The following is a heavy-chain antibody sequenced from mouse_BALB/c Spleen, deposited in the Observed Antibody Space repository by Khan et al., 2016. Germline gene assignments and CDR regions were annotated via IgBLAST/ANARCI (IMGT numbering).Heavy chain of an antibody. D-gene: IGHD1-1*01. CDR3: PRDRYYGTSYFDY. V-gene: IGHV2-9*02. CDR2: IWPGGST. J-gene: IGHJ2*01. Sequence: QVQLKQSGPGLVAPSQSLSLTCTVSGFSLTTYGVHWVRQPPGKGLEWLGVIWPGGSTNYNSALISRMSLSKDNSKSPVFLKMNSLQTDDVATYYCPRDRYYGTSYFDYWGQGTTLTVSS. CDR1: GFSLTTYG.